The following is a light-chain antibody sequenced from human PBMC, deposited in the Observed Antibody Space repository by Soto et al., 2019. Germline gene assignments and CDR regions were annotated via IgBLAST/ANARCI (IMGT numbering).Light chain of an antibody. CDR1: QSISSW. V-gene: IGKV1-5*01. CDR2: DAS. Sequence: DIQMTQSPSTLSASVGDRVTITCRASQSISSWLAWYQQKPGKAPKLLIYDASSLESGVPSRFSGSGSGTEFTLTISSLQPDYFATYYCQQYNSYLTWTFGQGTKVEIK. J-gene: IGKJ1*01. CDR3: QQYNSYLTWT.